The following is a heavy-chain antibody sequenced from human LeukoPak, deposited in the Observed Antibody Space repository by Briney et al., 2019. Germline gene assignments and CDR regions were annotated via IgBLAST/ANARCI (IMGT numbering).Heavy chain of an antibody. CDR1: GYTFTSYG. CDR2: ISAYNGNT. J-gene: IGHJ5*02. Sequence: ASVKVSCKASGYTFTSYGISWVRQAPGQGLEWMGWISAYNGNTNYAQKLQGRVTMTTDTPTSTAYMELRRLRSDDTAVYYCARVPQWGCGWFDPWGQGTLVSVCS. D-gene: IGHD2-15*01. CDR3: ARVPQWGCGWFDP. V-gene: IGHV1-18*01.